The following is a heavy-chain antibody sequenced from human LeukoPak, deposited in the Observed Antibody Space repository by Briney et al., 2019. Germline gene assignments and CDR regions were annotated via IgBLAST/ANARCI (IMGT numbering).Heavy chain of an antibody. CDR3: ARLTGTYYYYYMDV. J-gene: IGHJ6*03. D-gene: IGHD1-7*01. V-gene: IGHV4-39*07. CDR2: AHYSGST. CDR1: GGSISSSCCS. Sequence: SETLSLSCTVSGGSISSSCCSWGWIRQPPGKGLEWIGSAHYSGSTYYNPSLKSRVTISVDTSKNQFSLKLSSVTAADTAVYYCARLTGTYYYYYMDVWGKGTTVTVSS.